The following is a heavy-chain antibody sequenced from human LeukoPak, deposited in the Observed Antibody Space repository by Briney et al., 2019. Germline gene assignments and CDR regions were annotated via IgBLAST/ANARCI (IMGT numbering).Heavy chain of an antibody. Sequence: GGSLRLSCAASGFTFSSYDMHWVRQATGKGLEWVSAIGTAGDTYYPGSVKGRFTISRENAKNSSYLQMNSLRAGDTAVYYCAREGPTRTFDYWGQGTLVTVSS. D-gene: IGHD1-1*01. V-gene: IGHV3-13*01. CDR3: AREGPTRTFDY. J-gene: IGHJ4*02. CDR1: GFTFSSYD. CDR2: IGTAGDT.